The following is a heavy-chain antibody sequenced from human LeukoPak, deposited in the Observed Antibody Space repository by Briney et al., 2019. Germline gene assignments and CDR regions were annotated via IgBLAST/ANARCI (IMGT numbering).Heavy chain of an antibody. CDR1: GYPFTVYS. V-gene: IGHV1-2*06. CDR3: ARDWWGNDILTGDNWLDP. CDR2: INVNSCGT. J-gene: IGHJ5*02. D-gene: IGHD3-9*01. Sequence: ASVKVSRKASGYPFTVYSMNWVRQAPGQGLEWMGRINVNSCGTKYTEKFQGRVTMTRDTSISTAYMELSRLRSDDTAVYYCARDWWGNDILTGDNWLDPWGQGTLVTVSS.